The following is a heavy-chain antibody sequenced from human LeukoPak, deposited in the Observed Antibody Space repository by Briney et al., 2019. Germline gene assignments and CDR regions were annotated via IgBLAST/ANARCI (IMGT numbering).Heavy chain of an antibody. CDR2: ISYDGSNK. D-gene: IGHD6-13*01. J-gene: IGHJ6*02. V-gene: IGHV3-30*18. CDR3: AKSPSQYSSSWYRGYYYYYGMDV. Sequence: GGSLRLSCAASGFTFSSYGMHWVRQAPGKGLEWVAVISYDGSNKYYADSVKGRFTISKDNSKNTLYLQMNSLRAEDTAVYYCAKSPSQYSSSWYRGYYYYYGMDVWGQGTTVTVSS. CDR1: GFTFSSYG.